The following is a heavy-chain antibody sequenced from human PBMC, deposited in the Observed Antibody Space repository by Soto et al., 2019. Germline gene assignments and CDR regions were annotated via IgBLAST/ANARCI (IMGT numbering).Heavy chain of an antibody. CDR3: AEDISYSSSWDPFDY. Sequence: GGSLRLSCAASGFTFSSYGIHWVRQAPGKGLEWVAVISYDGSNKYYADSVKGRFTISRDNSKNTLYLQMNSLRAEDTAVYYCAEDISYSSSWDPFDYWGQGTLVTVSS. J-gene: IGHJ4*02. CDR2: ISYDGSNK. V-gene: IGHV3-30*18. D-gene: IGHD6-13*01. CDR1: GFTFSSYG.